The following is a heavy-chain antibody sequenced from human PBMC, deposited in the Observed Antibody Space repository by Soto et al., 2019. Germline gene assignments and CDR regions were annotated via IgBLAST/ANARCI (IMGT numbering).Heavy chain of an antibody. Sequence: VKVSCTASGYTFTSYAMHWVRQAPGQRLEWMGWINAGNGNTKYSQKFQGRVTITRDTSASTAYMELSSLRSEDTAVYYCARGGDQYCSGGSCYSRPYYYYYYGMDVWGQGTTVTVS. CDR2: INAGNGNT. D-gene: IGHD2-15*01. CDR1: GYTFTSYA. CDR3: ARGGDQYCSGGSCYSRPYYYYYYGMDV. V-gene: IGHV1-3*01. J-gene: IGHJ6*02.